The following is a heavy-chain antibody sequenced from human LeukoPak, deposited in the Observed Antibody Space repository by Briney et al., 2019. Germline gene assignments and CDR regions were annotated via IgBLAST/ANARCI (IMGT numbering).Heavy chain of an antibody. V-gene: IGHV5-51*01. Sequence: GESLKISCKGSGYSFTSYWIGWVRQMPGKGLEWMGIIYPGDSDTRYSPSFQGQVPISADKSISTAYLQWSSLKASDTAMYYCARGGFGGDYTLKKDYYYGMDVWGQGTTVTVSS. CDR3: ARGGFGGDYTLKKDYYYGMDV. J-gene: IGHJ6*02. CDR1: GYSFTSYW. CDR2: IYPGDSDT. D-gene: IGHD4-17*01.